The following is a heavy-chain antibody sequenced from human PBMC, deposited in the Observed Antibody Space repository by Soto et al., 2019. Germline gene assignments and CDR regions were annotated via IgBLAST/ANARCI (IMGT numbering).Heavy chain of an antibody. CDR3: ARGRYSKYYGMDV. V-gene: IGHV3-11*06. J-gene: IGHJ6*02. CDR2: ISSSSSYT. CDR1: GFTFSDYY. Sequence: LRLSCAASGFTFSDYYMSWIRQAPGKGLEWVSYISSSSSYTNYADSVKGRFTISRDNAKNSLYLQMNSLRAEDTAVYYCARGRYSKYYGMDVWGQGTTVTVSS. D-gene: IGHD6-13*01.